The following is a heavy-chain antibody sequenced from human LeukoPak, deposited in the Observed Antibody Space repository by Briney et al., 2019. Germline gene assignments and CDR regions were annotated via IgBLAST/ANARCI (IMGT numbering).Heavy chain of an antibody. Sequence: GGSLRRSCAASGFTFSSYWMSWVRQAPGKGLEWVANIKQDGSEKYYVDSVKGRFTISRDNAKNSLYLQMNSLRAEDTAVYYCARDAGDSSGYYRGDNWFDPWGQGTLVTVSS. V-gene: IGHV3-7*01. CDR2: IKQDGSEK. CDR3: ARDAGDSSGYYRGDNWFDP. J-gene: IGHJ5*02. D-gene: IGHD3-22*01. CDR1: GFTFSSYW.